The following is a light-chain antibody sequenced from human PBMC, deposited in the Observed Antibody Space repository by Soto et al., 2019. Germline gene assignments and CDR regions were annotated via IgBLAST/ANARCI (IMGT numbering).Light chain of an antibody. CDR1: SSDVGGFNL. CDR3: CSYADSNTLI. CDR2: EGS. V-gene: IGLV2-23*01. J-gene: IGLJ2*01. Sequence: QSVLTQPASVSGSPGQSITISCTGTSSDVGGFNLVSWYQQHPGKAPKVMIYEGSKRPSGVSNRFSGSKSGNTASLTISGLQAEDEADYYCCSYADSNTLIFGGGTKLTVL.